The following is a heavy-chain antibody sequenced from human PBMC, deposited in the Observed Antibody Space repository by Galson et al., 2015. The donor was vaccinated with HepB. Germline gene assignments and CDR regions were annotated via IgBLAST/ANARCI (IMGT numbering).Heavy chain of an antibody. V-gene: IGHV4-34*01. CDR1: GGSFSDYY. D-gene: IGHD3-3*01. CDR2: INHSGDT. Sequence: SETLSLTCAVYGGSFSDYYWSWIRQPPGKGPEWVGEINHSGDTNYNPSLKSRVTISIDTSKNRFSLKLSSVTAADTAMYYCAKERIFGVAHFDYWGQGTLVTVSS. J-gene: IGHJ4*02. CDR3: AKERIFGVAHFDY.